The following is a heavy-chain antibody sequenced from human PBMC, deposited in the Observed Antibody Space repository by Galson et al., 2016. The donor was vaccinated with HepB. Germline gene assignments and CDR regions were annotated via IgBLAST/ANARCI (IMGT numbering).Heavy chain of an antibody. Sequence: SVKVSCKASGGRFSSFNFNWVRQAPGQALEWMGGVIPMYGSPNYAQKFHGSVTITADESTSTTYMELSSLTSEDTAVYYCARPANPSGDDPYYFDYWGQGTLVSVSS. CDR2: VIPMYGSP. J-gene: IGHJ4*02. CDR3: ARPANPSGDDPYYFDY. V-gene: IGHV1-69*13. D-gene: IGHD2-21*02. CDR1: GGRFSSFN.